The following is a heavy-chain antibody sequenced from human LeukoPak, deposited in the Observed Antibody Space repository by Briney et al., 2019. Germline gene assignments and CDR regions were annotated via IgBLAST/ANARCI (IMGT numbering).Heavy chain of an antibody. CDR2: ISKTGRGI. J-gene: IGHJ6*03. V-gene: IGHV3-11*04. D-gene: IGHD1-26*01. Sequence: GGSLRLSCAASGFTFSDYFMSWIRQAPGKGLQWLAYISKTGRGIEYAESVRGRFTISRDNAKNSLYLQMNSLRAEDTAVYYCARAPSGIYYYCMDVWGKEATVTVSS. CDR3: ARAPSGIYYYCMDV. CDR1: GFTFSDYF.